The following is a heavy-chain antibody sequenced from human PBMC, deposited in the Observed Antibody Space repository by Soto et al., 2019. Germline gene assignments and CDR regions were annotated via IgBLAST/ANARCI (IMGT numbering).Heavy chain of an antibody. Sequence: DVQLLESGGALVHLGGSLRLSCAASGFTFSRYAMNWVRQAPGKGLEWVSTLSGSGSGSYYPDSLRGRFTISRDNSKNTLYLQMNNLRAEDTAVYYCAKAPISLDGSGYYFASFDYWGHGTRVTVSS. V-gene: IGHV3-23*01. D-gene: IGHD3-22*01. CDR2: LSGSGSGS. CDR1: GFTFSRYA. J-gene: IGHJ4*01. CDR3: AKAPISLDGSGYYFASFDY.